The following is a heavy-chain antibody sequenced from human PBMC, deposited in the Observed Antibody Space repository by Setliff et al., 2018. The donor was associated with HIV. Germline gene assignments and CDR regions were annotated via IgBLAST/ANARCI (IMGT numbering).Heavy chain of an antibody. J-gene: IGHJ4*02. CDR2: VSNGGDT. Sequence: SETLSLTCAVSGGSTNNYYLTWIRQPPGKGLEWIGSVSNGGDTNYNPSLKSRVSLSLDTSKTQFSLKLTSVTAADTAVYYCARATYTTLFGVLMGGGLQEWGPGTLVTVSS. D-gene: IGHD3-3*01. V-gene: IGHV4-59*01. CDR3: ARATYTTLFGVLMGGGLQE. CDR1: GGSTNNYY.